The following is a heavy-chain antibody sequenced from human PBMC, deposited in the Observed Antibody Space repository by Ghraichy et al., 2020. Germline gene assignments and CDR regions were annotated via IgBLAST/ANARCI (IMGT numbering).Heavy chain of an antibody. Sequence: GGSLRLSCAASGFTFSSYSMNWVRQAPGKGLEWVSYISSSSSTLYYADSVKGRFTISRDNAKNSLYLQMHSLRDEDTAVYYCARISVNFSDYGDYGGDYWGQGTLVTVSS. J-gene: IGHJ4*02. CDR3: ARISVNFSDYGDYGGDY. V-gene: IGHV3-48*02. CDR1: GFTFSSYS. CDR2: ISSSSSTL. D-gene: IGHD4-17*01.